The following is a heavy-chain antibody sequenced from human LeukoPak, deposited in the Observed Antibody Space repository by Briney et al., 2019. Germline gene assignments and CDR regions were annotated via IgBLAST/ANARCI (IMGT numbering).Heavy chain of an antibody. Sequence: GGSLRLSSAASGFTFSSHSMAWVRQAPGKGLEWVSAIRGSGDTALYADSVKGRFTISRDNSKNTLYLQMNSLRAEDTAVYYCATRGDILTGYPYYFDYWGQGTLVTVSS. J-gene: IGHJ4*02. CDR2: IRGSGDTA. CDR3: ATRGDILTGYPYYFDY. V-gene: IGHV3-23*01. D-gene: IGHD3-9*01. CDR1: GFTFSSHS.